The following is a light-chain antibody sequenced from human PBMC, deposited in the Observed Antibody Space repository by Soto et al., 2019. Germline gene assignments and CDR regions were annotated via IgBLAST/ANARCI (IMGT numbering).Light chain of an antibody. V-gene: IGKV3-20*01. Sequence: EIVLTQSPGTLSLSLGERATLSCRASQNIDISYLAWYQQKPGQAPKLLIYGASNRATGIADRFSGSGSGTDFTLTISRLEPEDFAVYYCQQYLNSPSWTFGQGTKVEIK. CDR1: QNIDISY. J-gene: IGKJ1*01. CDR2: GAS. CDR3: QQYLNSPSWT.